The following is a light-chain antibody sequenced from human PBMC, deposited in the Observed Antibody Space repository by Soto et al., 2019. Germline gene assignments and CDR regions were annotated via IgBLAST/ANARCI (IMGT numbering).Light chain of an antibody. CDR2: GAS. CDR3: QQYGNSLT. J-gene: IGKJ4*01. CDR1: QSVSSSY. V-gene: IGKV3-20*01. Sequence: EIVLTQSPGTLSLSPGERATLSCRASQSVSSSYLAGYQQKPGQAPRLLIYGASTRTTGIPDRFSGSGFGTDFTLTISRLEPEDFAVYYCQQYGNSLTFGGGTQVEIK.